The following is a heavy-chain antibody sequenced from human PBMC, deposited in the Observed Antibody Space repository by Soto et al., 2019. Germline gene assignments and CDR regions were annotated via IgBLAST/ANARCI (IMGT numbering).Heavy chain of an antibody. V-gene: IGHV1-18*01. CDR1: GYTFTSYG. J-gene: IGHJ6*02. CDR2: ISAYNGNT. CDR3: ARDGYCSSTSCYGHYYGMDV. Sequence: QVQLMQSGAEVKKPGASVKVSCKASGYTFTSYGISWVRQAPGQGLEWMGWISAYNGNTNYAQKLQGRVTMTTDTSTSTAYMELRSLRSDDTAVYYCARDGYCSSTSCYGHYYGMDVWGQGTTVTVSS. D-gene: IGHD2-2*01.